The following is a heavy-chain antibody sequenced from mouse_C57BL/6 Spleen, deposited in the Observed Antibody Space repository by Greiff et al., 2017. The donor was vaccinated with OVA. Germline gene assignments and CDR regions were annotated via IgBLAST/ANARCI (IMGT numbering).Heavy chain of an antibody. CDR2: IDPSDSET. CDR3: ARGDYGNPYFDV. Sequence: QVQLQQPGAELVRPGSSVKLSCKASGYTFTSYWMHWVKQRPIQGLEWIGNIDPSDSETHYNQKFKDKATLTVDKSSSTAYMQLSSLTSEDSAVYYCARGDYGNPYFDVWGTGTTVTVSS. D-gene: IGHD2-1*01. J-gene: IGHJ1*03. CDR1: GYTFTSYW. V-gene: IGHV1-52*01.